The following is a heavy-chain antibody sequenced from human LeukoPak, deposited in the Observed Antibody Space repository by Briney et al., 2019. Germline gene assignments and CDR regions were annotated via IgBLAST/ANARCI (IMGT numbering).Heavy chain of an antibody. J-gene: IGHJ6*03. CDR3: AKDSSSYDWGYMDV. Sequence: PGESLRLSCAASGFTFSTYAMSWVRQAPGKGLEWVSLIGGSDGRTRYADSVKGRFTISRDNSKNTLYLEMNSLRAEDTAVYYCAKDSSSYDWGYMDVWGKGTTVTISS. V-gene: IGHV3-23*01. D-gene: IGHD3-22*01. CDR2: IGGSDGRT. CDR1: GFTFSTYA.